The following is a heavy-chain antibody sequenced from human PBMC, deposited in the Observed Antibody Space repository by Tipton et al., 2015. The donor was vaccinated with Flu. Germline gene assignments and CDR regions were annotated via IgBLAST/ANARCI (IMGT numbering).Heavy chain of an antibody. CDR2: ISYDGRNK. CDR1: GFTFSNYG. Sequence: SLRLSCAASGFTFSNYGMHWLRQAAGKGLEWVSFISYDGRNKYYADSMRGRFTISRDNSKNTLYLQMHSLQTEDTAVYYCAREGGVVVSDIDAFDTWGQGTMVTVSS. D-gene: IGHD2-21*01. CDR3: AREGGVVVSDIDAFDT. J-gene: IGHJ3*02. V-gene: IGHV3-30*19.